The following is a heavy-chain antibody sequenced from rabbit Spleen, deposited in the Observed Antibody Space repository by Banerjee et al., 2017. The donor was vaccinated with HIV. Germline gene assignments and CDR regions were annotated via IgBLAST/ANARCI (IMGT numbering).Heavy chain of an antibody. D-gene: IGHD2-1*01. Sequence: QLKESGGGLVQPGGSLTLSCKASGFTLNNYYMNWVRQAPGKGLEWIGYIDPVFGIRYYADWVNGRFTISSHNAQNTLYLQLNSLTAADTATYFCARDSYDDYGDYWGSYYFNLWGPGTLVTV. J-gene: IGHJ4*01. CDR2: IDPVFGIR. V-gene: IGHV1S7*01. CDR1: GFTLNNYY. CDR3: ARDSYDDYGDYWGSYYFNL.